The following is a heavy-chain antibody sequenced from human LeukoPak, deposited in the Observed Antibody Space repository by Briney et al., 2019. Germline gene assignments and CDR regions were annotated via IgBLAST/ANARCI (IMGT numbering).Heavy chain of an antibody. CDR2: IYYSGST. Sequence: PSETLSLTCTVSGGSISSYYWSWIRQPPGKGLEWIGYIYYSGSTNYNPSLKSRVTISVDTSKNQFSLKLSSVTAADTAVYYCARLILSTYDAFDIWGQGTMVTVSS. CDR3: ARLILSTYDAFDI. D-gene: IGHD2/OR15-2a*01. CDR1: GGSISSYY. V-gene: IGHV4-59*01. J-gene: IGHJ3*02.